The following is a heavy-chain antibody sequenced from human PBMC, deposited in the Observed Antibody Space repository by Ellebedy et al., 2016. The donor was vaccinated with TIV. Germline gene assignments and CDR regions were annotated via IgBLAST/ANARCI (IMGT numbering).Heavy chain of an antibody. CDR1: GGSVSSLSDY. CDR2: VYYSGNT. CDR3: ARGYGTGRYGLDV. V-gene: IGHV4-61*01. J-gene: IGHJ6*02. D-gene: IGHD3-10*01. Sequence: PSETLSLTCNVSGGSVSSLSDYWSWIRQPPGKGLEWIGYVYYSGNTNYNPSLKRRVTISADTSKNQFSLRLKSVTAADTALYFCARGYGTGRYGLDVWGQGTTVTVS.